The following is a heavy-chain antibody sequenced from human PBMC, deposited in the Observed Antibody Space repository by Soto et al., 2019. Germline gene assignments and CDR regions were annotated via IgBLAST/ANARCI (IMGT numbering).Heavy chain of an antibody. J-gene: IGHJ4*02. D-gene: IGHD2-8*02. CDR3: AKPSYCTGGRCCLGFDY. Sequence: EVQLVESGGDLVQPGRSLRLSCTASGFTFDDYATHWVRQVPGKGLEWVSGINWNSANIVYADSVKGRFTISRDNATNSLYLQMNSLRPEDTAFYYCAKPSYCTGGRCCLGFDYWGQGTLVTVSS. CDR1: GFTFDDYA. CDR2: INWNSANI. V-gene: IGHV3-9*01.